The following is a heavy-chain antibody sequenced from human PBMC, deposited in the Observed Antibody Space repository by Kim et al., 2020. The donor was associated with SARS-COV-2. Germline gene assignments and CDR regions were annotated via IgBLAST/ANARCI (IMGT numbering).Heavy chain of an antibody. Sequence: SETLSLTCTVSGGSISSYYWSWIRQPPGKGLEWIGYIYYSGSTNYNPSLKSRVTISVDTSKNQFSLKLSSVTAADTAVYYCARVGYNGYDLRYWGQGTLVTVSS. V-gene: IGHV4-59*01. CDR3: ARVGYNGYDLRY. J-gene: IGHJ4*02. CDR2: IYYSGST. CDR1: GGSISSYY. D-gene: IGHD5-12*01.